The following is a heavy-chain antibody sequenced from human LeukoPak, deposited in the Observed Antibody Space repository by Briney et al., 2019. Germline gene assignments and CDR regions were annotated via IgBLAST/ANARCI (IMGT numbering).Heavy chain of an antibody. D-gene: IGHD6-19*01. CDR2: IYYSGST. CDR1: GGSISSSSYY. V-gene: IGHV4-61*01. J-gene: IGHJ4*02. CDR3: AREVAGGYFDY. Sequence: SETLSLTCTVSGGSISSSSYYWSWIRQPPGKGLEWIGYIYYSGSTNYNPSLKSRVTISVDTSKNQFSLKLSSVTAADTAVYYCAREVAGGYFDYWGQGTLVTVSS.